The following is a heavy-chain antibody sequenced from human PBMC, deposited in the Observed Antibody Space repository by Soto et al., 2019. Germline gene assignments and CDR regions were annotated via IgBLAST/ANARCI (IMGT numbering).Heavy chain of an antibody. Sequence: VEALKISCQASGYSFTAYWITWVRQVPGEGLECLAPIDPSASSVDNTQPFLPHVTFSVDRSITPVYFQWNTLTASDSALYFCTRPASSRFYYFDFWGQGALVTVSS. D-gene: IGHD2-2*01. J-gene: IGHJ4*02. CDR3: TRPASSRFYYFDF. CDR1: GYSFTAYW. CDR2: IDPSASSV. V-gene: IGHV5-10-1*01.